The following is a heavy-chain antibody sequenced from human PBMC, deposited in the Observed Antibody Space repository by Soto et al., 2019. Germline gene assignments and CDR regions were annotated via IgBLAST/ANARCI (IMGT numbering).Heavy chain of an antibody. V-gene: IGHV4-4*02. CDR1: GVSIRSSNW. CDR2: IHYSGGT. CDR3: ARSMPTVVTLDY. D-gene: IGHD4-17*01. J-gene: IGHJ4*02. Sequence: SETLSLTCAVSGVSIRSSNWWSWVRQPPGKGREWSGPIHYSGGTYYNPSLKSQVTISVDTSKNQFSPKLSSVPAADTAVYYCARSMPTVVTLDYWGQGTLVTVSS.